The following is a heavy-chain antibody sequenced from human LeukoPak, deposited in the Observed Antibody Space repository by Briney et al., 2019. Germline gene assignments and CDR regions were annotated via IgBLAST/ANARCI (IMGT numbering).Heavy chain of an antibody. Sequence: ASVKVSCKASGGSLSSYPISWVRQAPGQGLEWMGWINPNSGGTNYAQKFQGRVTMTRDTSISTAYMELSRLRSDDTAVYYCARDLYSSSSLGDYWGQGTLVTVSS. V-gene: IGHV1-2*02. J-gene: IGHJ4*02. CDR2: INPNSGGT. CDR1: GGSLSSYP. D-gene: IGHD6-6*01. CDR3: ARDLYSSSSLGDY.